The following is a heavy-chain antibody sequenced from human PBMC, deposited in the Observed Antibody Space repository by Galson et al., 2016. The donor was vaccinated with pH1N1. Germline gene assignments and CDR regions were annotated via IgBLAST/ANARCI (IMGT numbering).Heavy chain of an antibody. CDR3: TRVGRLRSDFDP. J-gene: IGHJ5*02. Sequence: LSLTCTVSGGSISSHYWSWIRQPPGKGLEWIGYIYYSGGTNYAQRFQGRVTMTRDTSISTAYMELSRLTSDDTAVYYCTRVGRLRSDFDPWGQGTLVTVSS. V-gene: IGHV4-59*11. D-gene: IGHD3-16*01. CDR2: IYYSGGT. CDR1: GGSISSHY.